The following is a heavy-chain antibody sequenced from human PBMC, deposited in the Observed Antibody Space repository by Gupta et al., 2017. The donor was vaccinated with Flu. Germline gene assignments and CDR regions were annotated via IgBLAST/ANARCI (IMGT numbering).Heavy chain of an antibody. CDR2: IYWDDDK. V-gene: IGHV2-5*02. CDR3: AHRGYYDFWSGYPFDY. D-gene: IGHD3-3*01. Sequence: QITLKESGPTLVKPTQTLTLTCTFSGFPLSTSGVGVGWIRQPPGKALEWLALIYWDDDKRYSPSLKSRLTITKDTSKNQVVLTMTNMDPVDTATYYCAHRGYYDFWSGYPFDYWGQGTLVTVSS. J-gene: IGHJ4*02. CDR1: GFPLSTSGVG.